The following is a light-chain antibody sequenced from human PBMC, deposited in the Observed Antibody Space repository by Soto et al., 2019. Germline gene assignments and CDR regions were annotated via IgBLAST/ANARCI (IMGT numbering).Light chain of an antibody. CDR3: QQYGGSALYT. J-gene: IGKJ2*01. V-gene: IGKV3-20*01. Sequence: EIVLTQSPGTMSLSPGERATLSCRASQSVSSSYLAWYQQKPGQAPRLHIYGASSRATGIPDRFSGSGSGTDFTLTISRLEPEDFAVFYCQQYGGSALYTFGQGTKLEIK. CDR1: QSVSSSY. CDR2: GAS.